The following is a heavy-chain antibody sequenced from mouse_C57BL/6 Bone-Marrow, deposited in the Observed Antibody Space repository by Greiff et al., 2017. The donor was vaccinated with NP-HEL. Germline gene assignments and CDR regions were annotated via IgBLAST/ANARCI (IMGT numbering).Heavy chain of an antibody. J-gene: IGHJ2*01. CDR3: ARHPTRLLRSYYFDY. CDR1: GFTFSSYT. CDR2: ISGGGGNT. Sequence: EVMLVESGGGLVKPGGSLKLSCAASGFTFSSYTMSWVRQTPEKRLEWVATISGGGGNTYYPDSVKGRFTISRDNAKNTLYLQMSSLRSEDTALYYCARHPTRLLRSYYFDYWGQGTTLTVSS. V-gene: IGHV5-9*01. D-gene: IGHD1-1*01.